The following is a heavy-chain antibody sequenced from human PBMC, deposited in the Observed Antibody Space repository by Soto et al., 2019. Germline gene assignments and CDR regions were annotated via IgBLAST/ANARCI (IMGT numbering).Heavy chain of an antibody. CDR1: GGSISSGGYY. Sequence: SETLSLTCTVSGGSISSGGYYWSWIRQHPGKGLEWIGYIYYSGSTYYNPSLKSRVTISVDTSKNQFSLKLSSVTAADTAVYYCARDHDGRRIDPDAFDIWGQGTMVTVSS. J-gene: IGHJ3*02. V-gene: IGHV4-31*03. CDR2: IYYSGST. CDR3: ARDHDGRRIDPDAFDI.